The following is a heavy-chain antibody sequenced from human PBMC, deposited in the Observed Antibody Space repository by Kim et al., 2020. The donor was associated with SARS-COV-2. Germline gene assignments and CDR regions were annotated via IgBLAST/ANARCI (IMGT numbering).Heavy chain of an antibody. J-gene: IGHJ5*02. CDR1: GGSFSGYY. CDR2: INHSGST. D-gene: IGHD3-3*01. CDR3: ARGVWSGYYSGWFDP. V-gene: IGHV4-34*01. Sequence: SETLSLTCAVYGGSFSGYYWSWIRQPPGKGLEWIGEINHSGSTNYNPSLKSRVTISVDTSKNQFSLKLSSVTAADTAVYYCARGVWSGYYSGWFDPWGQGTLVTVSS.